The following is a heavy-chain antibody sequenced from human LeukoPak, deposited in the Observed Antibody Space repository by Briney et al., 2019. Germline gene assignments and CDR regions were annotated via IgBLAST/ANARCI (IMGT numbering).Heavy chain of an antibody. D-gene: IGHD3-10*01. CDR1: GGSISSGSYY. Sequence: PSQTLSLTCTVSGGSISSGSYYWSWIRQPAGKGLEWIGSIYYSGSTYYNPSLKSRVTISVDTSKNQFSLKLSSVTAADTAVYYCARHGGYYYYYGMDVWGQGTTVTVSS. V-gene: IGHV4-30-2*03. CDR2: IYYSGST. CDR3: ARHGGYYYYYGMDV. J-gene: IGHJ6*02.